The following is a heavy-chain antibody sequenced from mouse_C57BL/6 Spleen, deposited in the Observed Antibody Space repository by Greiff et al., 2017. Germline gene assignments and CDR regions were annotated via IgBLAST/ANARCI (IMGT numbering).Heavy chain of an antibody. CDR2: IDPENGDT. D-gene: IGHD2-2*01. J-gene: IGHJ2*01. CDR3: TRVTTDGYYFDY. CDR1: GFNIKDDY. V-gene: IGHV14-4*01. Sequence: EVQLQQSGAELVRPGASVKLSCTASGFNIKDDYMHWVKQRPEQGLEWIGWIDPENGDTEYASEFQGKATITADTSSTTAYLQRSSLTSEDTAVYYCTRVTTDGYYFDYWGQGTTLTVSS.